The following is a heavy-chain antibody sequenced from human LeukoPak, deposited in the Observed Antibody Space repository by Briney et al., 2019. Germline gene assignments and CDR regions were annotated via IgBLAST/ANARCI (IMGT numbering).Heavy chain of an antibody. CDR1: GFTFSSYA. CDR2: ISGSGGST. D-gene: IGHD6-13*01. Sequence: PGGSLRLSCAASGFTFSSYAMSWVRQAPGKGLAWVSAISGSGGSTYYADSVKGRFTITRDNSKTTLYLQMNSLRAEDTALYYCAKTGYSSSWYDAFAIWGQGTMVTVSS. J-gene: IGHJ3*02. V-gene: IGHV3-23*01. CDR3: AKTGYSSSWYDAFAI.